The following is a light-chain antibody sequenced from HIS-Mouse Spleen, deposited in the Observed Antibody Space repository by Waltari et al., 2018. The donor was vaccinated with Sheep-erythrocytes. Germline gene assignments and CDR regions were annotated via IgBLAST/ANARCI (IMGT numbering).Light chain of an antibody. CDR1: QGISSY. CDR2: AAS. J-gene: IGKJ1*01. Sequence: DIQLTQSPSFLSASVGDRVTITFRASQGISSYLAWYQQKPGKAPKLLIYAASTLQSGVPSRFSGSGSGTEFTLTISSLQPEDFATYYCQQLNSYLTWTFGQGTKVEIK. CDR3: QQLNSYLTWT. V-gene: IGKV1-9*01.